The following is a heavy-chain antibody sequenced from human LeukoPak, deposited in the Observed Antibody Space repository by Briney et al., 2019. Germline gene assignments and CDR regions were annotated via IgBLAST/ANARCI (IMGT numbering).Heavy chain of an antibody. CDR2: IIPIFGTA. CDR1: GGTFSSYA. D-gene: IGHD5-18*01. J-gene: IGHJ3*02. CDR3: ARDGDTAMDLGAFDI. V-gene: IGHV1-69*05. Sequence: SVKVSCKASGGTFSSYAISWVRQARGQGREWMGRIIPIFGTANYAQKFQGRVTITTDESTSTAYMELSSLRSEDTAVYYCARDGDTAMDLGAFDIWGQGTMVTVSS.